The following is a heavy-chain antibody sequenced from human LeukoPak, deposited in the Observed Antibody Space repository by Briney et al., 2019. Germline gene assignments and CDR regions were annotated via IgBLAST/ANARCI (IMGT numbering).Heavy chain of an antibody. CDR1: GGTFSSYA. D-gene: IGHD3-22*01. V-gene: IGHV1-69*05. Sequence: GSSVKVSCEASGGTFSSYAISWVRQAPGQGLEWMGGIIPIFGTANYAQKFQGRVTITTDESTSTAYMELSSLRSEDTAVYYCASLRYDSSGYKIPNYYYYYMDVWGKGTTVTVSS. J-gene: IGHJ6*03. CDR2: IIPIFGTA. CDR3: ASLRYDSSGYKIPNYYYYYMDV.